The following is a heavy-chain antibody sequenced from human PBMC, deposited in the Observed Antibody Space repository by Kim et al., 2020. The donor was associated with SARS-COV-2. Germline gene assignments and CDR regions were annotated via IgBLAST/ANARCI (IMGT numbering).Heavy chain of an antibody. D-gene: IGHD3-10*01. CDR3: ARRTESGGFDY. J-gene: IGHJ4*02. V-gene: IGHV5-51*01. Sequence: DSPSFQGQVTISADKSISTAYLQWSSLKASDTAMYYCARRTESGGFDYWGQGTLVTVSS.